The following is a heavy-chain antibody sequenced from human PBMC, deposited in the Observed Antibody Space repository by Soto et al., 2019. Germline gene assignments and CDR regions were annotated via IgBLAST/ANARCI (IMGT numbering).Heavy chain of an antibody. V-gene: IGHV3-48*04. CDR2: ISSSSSTI. CDR1: GFTFSSYS. D-gene: IGHD3-22*01. Sequence: GGSLRLSCAASGFTFSSYSMNWVRQAPGKGLEWVSYISSSSSTIYYADSVKGRFTISRDNAKNSLYLQMNSLRAEDTAVYYCARDYYDSSGYARYFDLGGRGTLVTVSS. CDR3: ARDYYDSSGYARYFDL. J-gene: IGHJ2*01.